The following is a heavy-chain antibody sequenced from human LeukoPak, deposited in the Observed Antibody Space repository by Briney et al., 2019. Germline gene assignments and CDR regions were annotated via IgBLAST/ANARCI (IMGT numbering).Heavy chain of an antibody. J-gene: IGHJ4*02. V-gene: IGHV4-34*01. D-gene: IGHD2-15*01. CDR2: INHSGST. Sequence: SETLSLTCAVYGGSFSGYYWTWIRQPPGKGLEWIGEINHSGSTNSNPSPKSRVTISIDTSKKQFSLNLSSVTAADTAIYYCARGPDCSDGICVNRPIDYWGQGTLVTVSS. CDR3: ARGPDCSDGICVNRPIDY. CDR1: GGSFSGYY.